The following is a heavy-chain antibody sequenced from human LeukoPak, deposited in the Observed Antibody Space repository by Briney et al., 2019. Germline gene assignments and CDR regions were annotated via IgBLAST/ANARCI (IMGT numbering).Heavy chain of an antibody. CDR1: GYTFTGYY. D-gene: IGHD6-19*01. Sequence: GASVKVSCKASGYTFTGYYLHWVRQAPGQGLEWMGWIHPNSGGTIYAQKFQGRVTMTRDTSISTAYMELSSLRSDDTAVYYCARLAAVPGWGQGTLVTVSS. V-gene: IGHV1-2*02. CDR2: IHPNSGGT. J-gene: IGHJ1*01. CDR3: ARLAAVPG.